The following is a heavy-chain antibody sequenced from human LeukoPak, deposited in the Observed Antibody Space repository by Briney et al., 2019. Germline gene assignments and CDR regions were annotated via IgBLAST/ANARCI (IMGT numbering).Heavy chain of an antibody. V-gene: IGHV3-21*04. J-gene: IGHJ4*02. D-gene: IGHD5-18*01. CDR1: GFTFSVYS. CDR2: ISSGSDYI. Sequence: GGSLRLSCAASGFTFSVYSMNWVRQAPGKGLEWVSSISSGSDYISYADSLKGRFTISRDNAKNSLYLQMSSLRAEDTAVYYCARDRGGRGLTYGQPLDYWGQGTLVTVSS. CDR3: ARDRGGRGLTYGQPLDY.